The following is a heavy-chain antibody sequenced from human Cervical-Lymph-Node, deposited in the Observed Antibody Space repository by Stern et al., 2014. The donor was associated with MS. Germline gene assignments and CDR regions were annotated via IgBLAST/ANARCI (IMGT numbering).Heavy chain of an antibody. CDR3: AGNLVY. CDR2: ICYSENR. D-gene: IGHD2-8*02. Sequence: QLQLQESGPGLVKHSETLSLICTVNGDSVSSGSYNWSWIRQPPGKGLEWIGYICYSENRNYNPSLKSRVTISVDRSKNQFSLNLSSVTAADTAVYYCAGNLVYWGQGTLVTVSS. J-gene: IGHJ4*02. V-gene: IGHV4-61*01. CDR1: GDSVSSGSYN.